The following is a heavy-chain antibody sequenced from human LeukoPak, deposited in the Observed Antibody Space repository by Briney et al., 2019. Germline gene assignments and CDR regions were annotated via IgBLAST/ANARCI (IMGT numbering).Heavy chain of an antibody. D-gene: IGHD4-11*01. CDR3: TRDKAYSPFDY. CDR2: IKPDGSEK. CDR1: GFTFSNSW. Sequence: GGSLRLSCAASGFTFSNSWMTWVRQAPGKGLEWVTTIKPDGSEKFYVDSVKGRFTIARDNADKLLYLHMKSLRAEDTAVYFCTRDKAYSPFDYWGQGTLVTVSS. V-gene: IGHV3-7*01. J-gene: IGHJ4*02.